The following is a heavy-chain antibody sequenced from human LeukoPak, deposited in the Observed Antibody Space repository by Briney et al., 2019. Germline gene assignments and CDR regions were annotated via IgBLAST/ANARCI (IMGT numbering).Heavy chain of an antibody. CDR2: ISNSGGIT. CDR1: GFIFNKYA. D-gene: IGHD3-16*01. Sequence: GGSLRLSCAASGFIFNKYAMSWVRQAPGKGLEWVSAISNSGGITYYADSVKGRFTISRDNSRSTLNLQMNSLRAEDTAVYYCAKSGAFGDTKAPNWFDAWGQGTLVTVSS. J-gene: IGHJ5*02. CDR3: AKSGAFGDTKAPNWFDA. V-gene: IGHV3-23*01.